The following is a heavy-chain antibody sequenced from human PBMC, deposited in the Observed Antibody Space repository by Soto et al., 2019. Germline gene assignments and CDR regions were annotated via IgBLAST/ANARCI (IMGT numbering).Heavy chain of an antibody. CDR1: GYTFTTHY. CDR2: INPSGGRT. Sequence: QVQLVQSGTEVKKPGASVKVSCKASGYTFTTHYMHWVRQAPGQGLEWMGIINPSGGRTTYALKFQGRVPMTSDTSTNTVYVELTSLRSEDTATYLCARAGANYGSGTFSPPLRYYFNAWGQGTLVTVSS. J-gene: IGHJ4*02. CDR3: ARAGANYGSGTFSPPLRYYFNA. D-gene: IGHD3-10*01. V-gene: IGHV1-46*01.